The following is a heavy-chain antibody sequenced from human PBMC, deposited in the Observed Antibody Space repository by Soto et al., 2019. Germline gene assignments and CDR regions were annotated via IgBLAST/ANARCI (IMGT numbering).Heavy chain of an antibody. D-gene: IGHD6-13*01. CDR2: ISSGGDTI. V-gene: IGHV3-48*03. CDR3: ARDRAAGGY. J-gene: IGHJ4*02. Sequence: EMHLVESGGGLVQPGGSLRLSCAASGFSFSNYEMNWVRQAPGKGLEWVAYISSGGDTIHYADSVRGRFTVSRDNARNSLSLQMNTLRVEDTALYYCARDRAAGGYCGQGTLVTVAS. CDR1: GFSFSNYE.